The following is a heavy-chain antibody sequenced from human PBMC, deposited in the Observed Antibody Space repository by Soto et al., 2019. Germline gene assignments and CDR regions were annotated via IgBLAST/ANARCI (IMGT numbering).Heavy chain of an antibody. V-gene: IGHV4-39*01. CDR2: IYYSGST. J-gene: IGHJ6*02. CDR3: ARLGGMDV. CDR1: GGSISSSSYY. Sequence: PSETLSLTCTVSGGSISSSSYYWGWIRQPPGKGLEWIGYIYYSGSTYYNPSLKIRVTISVDTSKNQFSLKLSSVTAADTAVYYCARLGGMDVWGQGTTVTVSS.